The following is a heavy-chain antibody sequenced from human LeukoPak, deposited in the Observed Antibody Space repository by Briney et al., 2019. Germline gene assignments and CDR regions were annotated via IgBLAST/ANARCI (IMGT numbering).Heavy chain of an antibody. J-gene: IGHJ4*02. CDR3: ARGEVYDILTGYYLPDY. CDR2: INPSGGST. Sequence: ASVKVSCKASGYTFTSYYIHWVRQAPGQGLEWMGRINPSGGSTSYAQKFQGRVTMTRDTSTSTVYMELSSLRSEDTAVYYCARGEVYDILTGYYLPDYWGQGTLVTVSS. D-gene: IGHD3-9*01. CDR1: GYTFTSYY. V-gene: IGHV1-46*01.